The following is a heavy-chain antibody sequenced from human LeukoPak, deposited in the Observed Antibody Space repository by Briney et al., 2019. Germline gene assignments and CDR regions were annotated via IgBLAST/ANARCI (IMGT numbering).Heavy chain of an antibody. V-gene: IGHV3-7*01. CDR3: ATTYPYGSEDNCAL. CDR1: GLALRNHL. D-gene: IGHD2-15*01. J-gene: IGHJ1*01. CDR2: IHPDCLCPK. Sequence: GGSLRLSCVGSGLALRNHLISWGRQAPGEGLGWVANIHPDCLCPKKYLDPVKGRFPFSSDNANNSLYLQMSNLRAEDSAVYYWATTYPYGSEDNCALGGQGTLVTVSS.